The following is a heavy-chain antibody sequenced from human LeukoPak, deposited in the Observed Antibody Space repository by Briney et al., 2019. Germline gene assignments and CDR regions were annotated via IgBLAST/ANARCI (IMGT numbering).Heavy chain of an antibody. CDR3: ARVGDYENSGSQPFDY. J-gene: IGHJ4*02. Sequence: GGSLRLSCAASGFIFSSFGMHWVRQAPGKGLEWVAVVWHDGSYKYYVDSVKGRFTISRDNAKNTLYLQMNNLRVEDTAVYYCARVGDYENSGSQPFDYWGQGTLVTVSS. D-gene: IGHD3-22*01. V-gene: IGHV3-33*01. CDR2: VWHDGSYK. CDR1: GFIFSSFG.